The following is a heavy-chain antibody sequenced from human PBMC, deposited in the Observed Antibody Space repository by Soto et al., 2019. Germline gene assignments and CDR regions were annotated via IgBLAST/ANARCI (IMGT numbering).Heavy chain of an antibody. Sequence: GASVKVSCKASGGTFSSYAISWVRQAPGQGLEWMGGIIPIFGTANYAQKFQGRVTITADESTSTAYMELSSLRSEDTAVYYCARDGTLAYCGGDCYSGLDYWGQGTLVTVSS. CDR1: GGTFSSYA. CDR3: ARDGTLAYCGGDCYSGLDY. D-gene: IGHD2-21*02. J-gene: IGHJ4*02. V-gene: IGHV1-69*13. CDR2: IIPIFGTA.